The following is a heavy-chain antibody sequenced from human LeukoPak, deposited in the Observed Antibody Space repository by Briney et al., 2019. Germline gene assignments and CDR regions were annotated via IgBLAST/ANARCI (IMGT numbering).Heavy chain of an antibody. CDR2: ITKSGDQT. Sequence: PSGGSLRLSCVPSGITFSNSALSWVRQAPGKGLEWVSTITKSGDQTYYADSVRGLFTISRDNSKNTLYLQMNSLRAEDTAVYHCVKSAGKDGYRDVFDIWGQGTVVTVSS. V-gene: IGHV3-23*01. CDR1: GITFSNSA. CDR3: VKSAGKDGYRDVFDI. D-gene: IGHD5-24*01. J-gene: IGHJ3*02.